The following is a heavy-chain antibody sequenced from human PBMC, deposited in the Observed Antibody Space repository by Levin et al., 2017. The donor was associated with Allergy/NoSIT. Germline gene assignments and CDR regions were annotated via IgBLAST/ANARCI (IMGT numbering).Heavy chain of an antibody. J-gene: IGHJ6*02. Sequence: PGGSLRLSCTVSGGSISTYFWSWIRQPPGKGLEWIGHLSSSGNSNYNPSLKSRVTISVDTSKNQLSLKLTSVTAADRAVYYCARDRVITSGSTDYDYGMDGWGQGTTVTVSS. D-gene: IGHD4/OR15-4a*01. V-gene: IGHV4-59*01. CDR3: ARDRVITSGSTDYDYGMDG. CDR1: GGSISTYF. CDR2: LSSSGNS.